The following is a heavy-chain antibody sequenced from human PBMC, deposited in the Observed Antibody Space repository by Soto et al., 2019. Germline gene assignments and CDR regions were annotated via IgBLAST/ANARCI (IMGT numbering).Heavy chain of an antibody. Sequence: GGSLRFSCAASGFTFSSYAMSWVRQAPGKGLEWVSAISGSGGSTYYADSVKGRFTIYRDNSKNTLYLQMNSLRAEDTAVYYCAKGPNSGSYQYNDYWGQGTLVTVSS. V-gene: IGHV3-23*01. CDR3: AKGPNSGSYQYNDY. CDR1: GFTFSSYA. J-gene: IGHJ4*02. CDR2: ISGSGGST. D-gene: IGHD1-26*01.